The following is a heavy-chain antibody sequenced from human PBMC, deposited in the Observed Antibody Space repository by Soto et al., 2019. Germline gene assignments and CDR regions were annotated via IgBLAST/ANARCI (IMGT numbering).Heavy chain of an antibody. D-gene: IGHD2-21*02. V-gene: IGHV3-74*01. J-gene: IGHJ5*02. CDR2: ITIDGKSK. CDR1: GFNFSNHW. CDR3: ARESGDWPLNWFDP. Sequence: GGSLRLSCAASGFNFSNHWMHWGRQRPAEGLVWVSRITIDGKSKAYAESVKGRFAISRDNAKNTLYLQMNGLTAEDTAVYYCARESGDWPLNWFDPWGQGTLVTVSS.